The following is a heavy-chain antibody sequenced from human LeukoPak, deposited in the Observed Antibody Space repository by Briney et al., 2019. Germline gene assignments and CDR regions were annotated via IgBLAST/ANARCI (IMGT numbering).Heavy chain of an antibody. D-gene: IGHD3-16*02. CDR1: GYSFTSYW. CDR2: IYPGDSDT. Sequence: GESLKISCKGSGYSFTSYWIGWVRQMPGKGLGWMGIIYPGDSDTRYSPSFQGQVTISADKSISTAYLQWSSLKASDTAMYYCARQGSSDYDYVWGSYRPRPLGPVLNWGQGTLVTVSS. CDR3: ARQGSSDYDYVWGSYRPRPLGPVLN. V-gene: IGHV5-51*01. J-gene: IGHJ4*02.